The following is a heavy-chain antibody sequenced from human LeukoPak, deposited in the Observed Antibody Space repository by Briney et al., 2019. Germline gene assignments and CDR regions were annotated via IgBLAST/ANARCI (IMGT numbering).Heavy chain of an antibody. Sequence: GGSLRLSCAASGFTFSNYGMHWVRQAPGKGPEWVAVIWFDGSNKYYADSVKGRFTISRDNSKSTLYLQLNSLRAEDTAVYYCARGGGDDASDIWGQGTMVPVSS. CDR1: GFTFSNYG. V-gene: IGHV3-33*01. CDR2: IWFDGSNK. J-gene: IGHJ3*02. CDR3: ARGGGDDASDI. D-gene: IGHD3-10*01.